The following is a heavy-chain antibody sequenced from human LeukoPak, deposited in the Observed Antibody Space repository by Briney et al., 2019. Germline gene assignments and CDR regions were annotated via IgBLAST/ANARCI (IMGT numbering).Heavy chain of an antibody. CDR2: ISYDGSNK. J-gene: IGHJ4*02. V-gene: IGHV3-30-3*01. CDR1: GFTFSSYA. D-gene: IGHD2-2*01. CDR3: ARGQFPDIVVVPTLGNYFDY. Sequence: GGSLRLSCAASGFTFSSYAMHWVRQAPGKGLEWVAVISYDGSNKYYADSVKGRFTISRDNSKNTLYLQMNSLRAEDTAVYYCARGQFPDIVVVPTLGNYFDYWGQGTLVTVSS.